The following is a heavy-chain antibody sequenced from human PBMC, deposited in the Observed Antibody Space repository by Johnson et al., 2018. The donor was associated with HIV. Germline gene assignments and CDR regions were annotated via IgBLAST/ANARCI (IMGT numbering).Heavy chain of an antibody. Sequence: QVQLVESGGALVQPGGSLRLSCGASEFILSDYYISWVRQAPEKGLEWISYISSSGGTIFYADSVKGRFTISRDIAKNTLYLQMNSLRAEDTAVYYCARDGRGLDAFDIWGQGTVVTVSS. J-gene: IGHJ3*02. CDR1: EFILSDYY. V-gene: IGHV3-11*04. CDR2: ISSSGGTI. CDR3: ARDGRGLDAFDI. D-gene: IGHD3/OR15-3a*01.